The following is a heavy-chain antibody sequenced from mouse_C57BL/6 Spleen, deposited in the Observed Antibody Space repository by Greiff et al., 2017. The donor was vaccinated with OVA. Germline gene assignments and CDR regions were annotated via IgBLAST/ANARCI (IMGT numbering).Heavy chain of an antibody. J-gene: IGHJ2*01. CDR3: TRWEVISPHY. CDR2: IDPETGGT. CDR1: GYTFTDYE. Sequence: VQLKQSGAELVRPGASVTLSCKASGYTFTDYEMHWVKQTPVHGLEWIGAIDPETGGTAYNQKFKGKAILTADKSSSTAYMELRSLTSEDSAVYYCTRWEVISPHYWGQGTTLTVSS. V-gene: IGHV1-15*01. D-gene: IGHD4-1*01.